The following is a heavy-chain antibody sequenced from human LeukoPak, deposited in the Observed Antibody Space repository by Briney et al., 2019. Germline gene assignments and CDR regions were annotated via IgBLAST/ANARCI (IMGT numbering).Heavy chain of an antibody. V-gene: IGHV4-59*08. CDR1: GGSISNYC. CDR3: ARHGHHGDHDY. D-gene: IGHD2-21*02. J-gene: IGHJ4*02. CDR2: IHYRGST. Sequence: SETLSLTCTVAGGSISNYCWSWIRQPPGKGLEWIGYIHYRGSTNYNPSLKSRVTISVDTSKNQFSLKLTSVTAADTAVYYCARHGHHGDHDYWGQGTLVTVSP.